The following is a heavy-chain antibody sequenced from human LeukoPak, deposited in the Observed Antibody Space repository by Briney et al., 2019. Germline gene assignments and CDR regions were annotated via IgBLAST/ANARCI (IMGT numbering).Heavy chain of an antibody. D-gene: IGHD5-24*01. CDR3: ARALGWLPENY. J-gene: IGHJ4*02. CDR2: IKQDGSEK. V-gene: IGHV3-7*01. CDR1: GFTFSSYW. Sequence: GGSLRLSCAASGFTFSSYWMSWVRQAPGKGLEWVANIKQDGSEKDYVDSVRGRFTISRDNAKNSLYLQMNSLRAEDTAVYYCARALGWLPENYWGQGTLVTVSS.